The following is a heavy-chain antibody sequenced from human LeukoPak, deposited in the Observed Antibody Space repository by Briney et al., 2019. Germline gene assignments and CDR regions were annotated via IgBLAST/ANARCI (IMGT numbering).Heavy chain of an antibody. CDR2: ISSSGSTM. Sequence: QVQLVESGGNLVKPGGSLRLSCAASGFTFSDYYMSWIRQAPGKGLEWISYISSSGSTMYYAGSVKGRFTISRDNAKNSLYLQMNSLRVEDTATYYCAKVAHYYYGSESYYFFGHWGQGTPVTASS. CDR3: AKVAHYYYGSESYYFFGH. CDR1: GFTFSDYY. V-gene: IGHV3-11*04. J-gene: IGHJ1*01. D-gene: IGHD3-10*01.